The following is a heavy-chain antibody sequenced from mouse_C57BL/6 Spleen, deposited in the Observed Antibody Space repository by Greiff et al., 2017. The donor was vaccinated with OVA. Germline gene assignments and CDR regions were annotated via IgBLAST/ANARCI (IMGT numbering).Heavy chain of an antibody. CDR2: IDPETGGT. CDR3: TRGEDYPFAY. V-gene: IGHV1-15*01. CDR1: GYTFTDYE. Sequence: VQLVESGAELVRPGASVTLSCKASGYTFTDYEMHWVKQTPVHGLEWIGAIDPETGGTAYNQKFKGKAILTADKSSSTAYMELRSLTSEDSAVYYCTRGEDYPFAYWGQGTLVTVSA. D-gene: IGHD2-4*01. J-gene: IGHJ3*01.